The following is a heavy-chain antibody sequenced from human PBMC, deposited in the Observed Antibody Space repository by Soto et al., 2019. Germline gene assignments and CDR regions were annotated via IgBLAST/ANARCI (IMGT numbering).Heavy chain of an antibody. V-gene: IGHV3-48*03. D-gene: IGHD3-10*01. J-gene: IGHJ5*02. CDR2: ISSSGSTI. Sequence: GGSLRLSCAASGFTFSSYEMNWVRQAPGKGLEWVSYISSSGSTIYYADSVKGRFTISRDNAKNSLYLQMNSLRAEDTAVYYCARYGSGSSGDWFDPWGQGTLVTVSS. CDR3: ARYGSGSSGDWFDP. CDR1: GFTFSSYE.